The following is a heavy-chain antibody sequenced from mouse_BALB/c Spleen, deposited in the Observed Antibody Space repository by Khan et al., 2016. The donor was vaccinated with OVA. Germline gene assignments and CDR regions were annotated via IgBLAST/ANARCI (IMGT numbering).Heavy chain of an antibody. CDR1: GVSLTNYG. J-gene: IGHJ4*01. Sequence: QVQLKQSGPGLVAPSQSLSITCTISGVSLTNYGVHWLRQPPGKGLEWLVVIWSDGSTTYNSALKSRLSISKDNSKSQVFLKMNSLQTDDSAMYYCARLPYYHYYVMDYWGQGTSVTVSS. CDR3: ARLPYYHYYVMDY. CDR2: IWSDGST. V-gene: IGHV2-6-1*01. D-gene: IGHD2-10*01.